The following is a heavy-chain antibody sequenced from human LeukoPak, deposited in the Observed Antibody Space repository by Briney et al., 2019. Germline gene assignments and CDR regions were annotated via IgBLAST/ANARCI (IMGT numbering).Heavy chain of an antibody. CDR3: ARSMLLWFGEYNY. J-gene: IGHJ4*02. D-gene: IGHD3-10*01. CDR1: GFTFSSYW. Sequence: HPGGSLRLSCAASGFTFSSYWMSWVRQAPGKGLEWVANIKQDGSEKYYVDSVKGRFTISRDNAKNLLYLQMNSLRAEDTAVYYCARSMLLWFGEYNYWGQGTLVTVSS. CDR2: IKQDGSEK. V-gene: IGHV3-7*01.